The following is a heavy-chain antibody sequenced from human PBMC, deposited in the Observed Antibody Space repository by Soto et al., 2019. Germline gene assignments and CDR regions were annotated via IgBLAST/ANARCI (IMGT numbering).Heavy chain of an antibody. CDR2: IIPLFCTT. Sequence: QVQVVQSGVEVRRPGSSVKVSCKASGDTFKNCVISWVRQAPGQGLEWMGGIIPLFCTTAFAQRFQGRLTITTDESTTTAYMELSRLRSEDTATYYCAAELGFGKLSVVWGQGTTVIVSS. CDR3: AAELGFGKLSVV. V-gene: IGHV1-69*01. CDR1: GDTFKNCV. J-gene: IGHJ6*02. D-gene: IGHD3-10*01.